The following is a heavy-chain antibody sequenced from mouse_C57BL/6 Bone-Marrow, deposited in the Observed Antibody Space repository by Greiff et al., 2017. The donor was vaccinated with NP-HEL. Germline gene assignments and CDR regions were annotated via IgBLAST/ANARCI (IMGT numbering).Heavy chain of an antibody. Sequence: EVQLQQSGPELVKPGASVKMSCKASGYTFTSYVMHWVKQKPGQGLEWIGYIYPYNDGTKYNEKFKGKATLTSDKSSSAAYMELSSLTSEDSAVYYCARGGGYPWFAYWGQGTLVTVSA. CDR2: IYPYNDGT. D-gene: IGHD2-2*01. CDR1: GYTFTSYV. J-gene: IGHJ3*01. CDR3: ARGGGYPWFAY. V-gene: IGHV1-14*01.